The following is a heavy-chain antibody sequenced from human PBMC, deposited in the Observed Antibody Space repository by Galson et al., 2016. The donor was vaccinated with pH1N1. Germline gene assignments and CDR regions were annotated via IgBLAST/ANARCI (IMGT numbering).Heavy chain of an antibody. J-gene: IGHJ5*01. CDR3: AREFLEAYYDSSGSNRFDS. V-gene: IGHV4-39*02. CDR2: FFYSENT. D-gene: IGHD3-22*01. Sequence: ETLSLTCSVSGDSIRSSTFYWGWTRQPPGQGLEWIGTFFYSENTYYNPSLKGRVTISVDASTNQFSLHLRSMTASDTAVYYCAREFLEAYYDSSGSNRFDSWGQGILVTVSS. CDR1: GDSIRSSTFY.